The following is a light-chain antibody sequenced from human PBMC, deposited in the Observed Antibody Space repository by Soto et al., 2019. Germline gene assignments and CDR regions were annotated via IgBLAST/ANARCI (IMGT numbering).Light chain of an antibody. CDR1: QSVSSA. Sequence: ETVMTQSPATLSVSPGERSTLSCRASQSVSSALAWFQQKPGQAPRLLIYGASTRATGIPARFSGSGSGTEFTLTISSLQSEDFAVYYCQQRSNTFGQGTRLEIK. J-gene: IGKJ5*01. CDR3: QQRSNT. CDR2: GAS. V-gene: IGKV3D-15*01.